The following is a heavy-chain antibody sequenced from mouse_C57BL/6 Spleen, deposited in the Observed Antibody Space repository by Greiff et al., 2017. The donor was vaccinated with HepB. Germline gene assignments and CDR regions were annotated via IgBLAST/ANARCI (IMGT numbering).Heavy chain of an antibody. J-gene: IGHJ3*01. V-gene: IGHV1-55*01. CDR2: IYPGSGST. D-gene: IGHD1-1*01. CDR3: ARWGFITTVVAPFAY. Sequence: QVQLQQPGAELVKPGASVKMSCKASGYTFTSYWITWVKQRPGQGLEWIGDIYPGSGSTNYNEKFKSKATLTVDTSSSTAYMQLSSLTSEDSAVYYCARWGFITTVVAPFAYWGQGTLVTVSA. CDR1: GYTFTSYW.